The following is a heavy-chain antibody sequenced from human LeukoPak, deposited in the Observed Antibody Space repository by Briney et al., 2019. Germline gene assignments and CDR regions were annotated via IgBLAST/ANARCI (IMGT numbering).Heavy chain of an antibody. CDR1: GGSISSSSYC. V-gene: IGHV4-39*02. CDR3: AGEILTFYYGSGDYYNVHY. Sequence: PSETLSLPCTVSGGSISSSSYCWGWIRQPPGKGLEWIGTIYYSGSTYYNPSLKSRVTISVDTSKNQFSLKLTSVTAADTAVYYCAGEILTFYYGSGDYYNVHYWGQGTLVTVSS. CDR2: IYYSGST. J-gene: IGHJ4*02. D-gene: IGHD3-10*01.